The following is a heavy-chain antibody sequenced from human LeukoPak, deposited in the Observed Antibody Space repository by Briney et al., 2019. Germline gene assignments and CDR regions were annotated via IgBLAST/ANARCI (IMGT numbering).Heavy chain of an antibody. J-gene: IGHJ6*03. V-gene: IGHV4-4*07. Sequence: PSETLSLTCTVSGGSISSYYWSWVRQPAGEGLEWIGRIYTSGSTNYNPSLKSRVTISVDTSKNQFSLKLSSMTAADTAVYYCARSLAARPYYYYMDVWGKGTTVTVSS. CDR1: GGSISSYY. CDR3: ARSLAARPYYYYMDV. D-gene: IGHD6-6*01. CDR2: IYTSGST.